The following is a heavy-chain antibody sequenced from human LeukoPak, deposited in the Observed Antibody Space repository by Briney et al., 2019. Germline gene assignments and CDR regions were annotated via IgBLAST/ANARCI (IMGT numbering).Heavy chain of an antibody. D-gene: IGHD4-23*01. Sequence: GGSLRLSCAASGFSFTSYAMTWVRQAPGEGLEWVSSISGTGDSTNYADSVKGRLTISRDNSKNTLYLQMNSLRAEDTAVYYCAANYGGKGDFDYWGQGTLSPSPQ. V-gene: IGHV3-23*01. CDR1: GFSFTSYA. J-gene: IGHJ4*02. CDR2: ISGTGDST. CDR3: AANYGGKGDFDY.